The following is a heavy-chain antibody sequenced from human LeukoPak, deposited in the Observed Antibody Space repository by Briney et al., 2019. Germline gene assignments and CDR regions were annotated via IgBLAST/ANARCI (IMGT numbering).Heavy chain of an antibody. J-gene: IGHJ4*02. D-gene: IGHD6-13*01. CDR1: GYTFIDFA. Sequence: ASVKVSCKASGYTFIDFAINWGRQAPGQRPEWMGWINAYNGNTKYSQKFQDRVTITRDTSASTAYMELTNLTSEDTAVYYCARGPRAAADDYWGQGSLVTVSS. V-gene: IGHV1-3*01. CDR2: INAYNGNT. CDR3: ARGPRAAADDY.